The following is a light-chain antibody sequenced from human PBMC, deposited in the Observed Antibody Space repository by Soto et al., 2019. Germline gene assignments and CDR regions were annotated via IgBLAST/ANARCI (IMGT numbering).Light chain of an antibody. CDR1: QSLVHSDGNTY. Sequence: DVVMTQSPLSLPVTLGQPASISCRSSQSLVHSDGNTYLNWFQQRPGQPPRRLIYKVSNRDSGVPDRFSGSGSGTDFTLKISRVEAEDVGVYYCMQGTQWPPAFGQGTKVEIK. CDR2: KVS. J-gene: IGKJ1*01. CDR3: MQGTQWPPA. V-gene: IGKV2-30*02.